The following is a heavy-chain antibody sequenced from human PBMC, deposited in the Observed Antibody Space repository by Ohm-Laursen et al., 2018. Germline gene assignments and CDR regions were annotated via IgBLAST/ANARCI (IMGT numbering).Heavy chain of an antibody. D-gene: IGHD6-19*01. CDR1: GFTLSSYA. CDR3: AKSNSGWSLIDY. V-gene: IGHV3-23*01. J-gene: IGHJ4*02. CDR2: ISGSGDNA. Sequence: GSLRLSCSASGFTLSSYAMSWVRQAPGKGLEWVSAISGSGDNAKYADSVKGRFTVSRDNAKNTLYLQMNSLRADDTAVYYCAKSNSGWSLIDYWGQGTLVTVSS.